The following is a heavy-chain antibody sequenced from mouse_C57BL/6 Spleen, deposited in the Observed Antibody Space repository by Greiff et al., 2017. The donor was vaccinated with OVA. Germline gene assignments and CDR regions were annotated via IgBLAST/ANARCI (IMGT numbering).Heavy chain of an antibody. D-gene: IGHD2-4*01. CDR3: ARSSYDYDGYAMDY. J-gene: IGHJ4*01. CDR2: IWGVGST. Sequence: VQLVESGPGLVAPSQSLSITCTVSGFSLTSYGVDWVRQSPGKGLEWLGVIWGVGSTNYNSALKSRLSISKDNSKSQVFLKMNSLQTDDTAMYYCARSSYDYDGYAMDYWGQGTSVTVSS. CDR1: GFSLTSYG. V-gene: IGHV2-6*01.